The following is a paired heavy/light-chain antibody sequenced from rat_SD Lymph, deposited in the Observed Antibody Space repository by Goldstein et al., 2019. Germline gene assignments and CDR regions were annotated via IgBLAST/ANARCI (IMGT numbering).Heavy chain of an antibody. Sequence: EVQLVESGGGLVQPGRSMKLSCAASGFTFSNYGMAWVRQAPTKGLEWVATISYDGSSTYYRDSVKGRFTISRDNAKSTLYLQMNSLRSEDTATYYCTRDLSLLGAISTWDYVMDAWGQGASVTVSS. CDR1: GFTFSNYG. CDR3: TRDLSLLGAISTWDYVMDA. J-gene: IGHJ4*01. D-gene: IGHD1-2*01. CDR2: ISYDGSST. V-gene: IGHV5-29*01.
Light chain of an antibody. CDR2: GAT. CDR3: LQHNEYPYT. CDR1: QDIGNY. J-gene: IGKJ2-3*01. V-gene: IGKV14S18*01. Sequence: DIQMTQSPSSLPASLGDRVTITCRASQDIGNYLRWFQQKPGKSPRLMIYGATNLAAGVPSRFSGSRSGSDYSLTINSLESEDMAIYYCLQHNEYPYTFGAGTKLELK.